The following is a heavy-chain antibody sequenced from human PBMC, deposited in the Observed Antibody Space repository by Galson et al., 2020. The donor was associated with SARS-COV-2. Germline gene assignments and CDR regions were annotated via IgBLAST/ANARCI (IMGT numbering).Heavy chain of an antibody. Sequence: ETSETLSLTCYVPGGSIRNYYWSWTRQPPGKGLEWIGYNYSSGTTNYNPTLKRRVTISIDTSKNQISLKVNSVTAADTAVYYCAGSGGGYCRGASCCPATGRDAWRQGTTVAVSS. CDR1: GGSIRNYY. J-gene: IGHJ6*02. V-gene: IGHV4-59*01. CDR2: NYSSGTT. D-gene: IGHD2-15*01. CDR3: AGSGGGYCRGASCCPATGRDA.